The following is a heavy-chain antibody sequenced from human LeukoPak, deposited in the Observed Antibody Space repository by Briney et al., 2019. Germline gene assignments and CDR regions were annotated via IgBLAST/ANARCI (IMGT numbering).Heavy chain of an antibody. D-gene: IGHD3-16*01. CDR3: ARGGSGWQGTRGSSYYFDY. J-gene: IGHJ4*02. V-gene: IGHV1-69*05. Sequence: SVKVSCKASGGTFSSYAISWVRQAPGQGLEWMGRIIPIFGTANYAQKFQGRVTITTDESTSTAYMELSSLRSEDTAVYYCARGGSGWQGTRGSSYYFDYWGQGTLVTVSS. CDR1: GGTFSSYA. CDR2: IIPIFGTA.